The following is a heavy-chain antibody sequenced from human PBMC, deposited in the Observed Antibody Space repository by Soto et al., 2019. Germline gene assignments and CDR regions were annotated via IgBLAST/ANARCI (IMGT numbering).Heavy chain of an antibody. Sequence: ASVKVSCKASGYTFTSYGISWVRQAPGQGLEWMGWISAYNGNTNYAQKLQGRVTMTTDTSTSTAYMELRSLRSDDTAVYYCAIKNAFCPTDAFDIWGQGTMVTVSS. CDR2: ISAYNGNT. CDR1: GYTFTSYG. CDR3: AIKNAFCPTDAFDI. J-gene: IGHJ3*02. D-gene: IGHD1-1*01. V-gene: IGHV1-18*01.